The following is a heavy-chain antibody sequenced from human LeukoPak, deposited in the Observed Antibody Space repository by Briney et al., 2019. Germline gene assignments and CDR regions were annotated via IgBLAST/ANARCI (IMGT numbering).Heavy chain of an antibody. CDR3: ARTHYDSSAYYSPAGY. Sequence: ASVKVSCKASGYTFTGYNMHWAPQAPGQGLEWMGWINVQTGVTHYAQKFHGRVTMTRDTSISTAYMELSRLRSDDTAVFYCARTHYDSSAYYSPAGYWGQGTLVTVSS. D-gene: IGHD3-22*01. J-gene: IGHJ4*02. CDR2: INVQTGVT. CDR1: GYTFTGYN. V-gene: IGHV1-2*02.